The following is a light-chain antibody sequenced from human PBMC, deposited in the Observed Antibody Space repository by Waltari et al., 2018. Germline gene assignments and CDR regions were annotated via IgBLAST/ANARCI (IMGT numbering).Light chain of an antibody. CDR2: HAS. Sequence: EIVLTQSPVILSLSPGETATLSCRASQSVTNYLPWYQQRPGQAPRLLIYHASNRATGIPARFSGSGSGTDFTLTINSLEPEDFAVYYCQQRGTWPPITFGQGTRLEIK. CDR3: QQRGTWPPIT. J-gene: IGKJ5*01. CDR1: QSVTNY. V-gene: IGKV3-11*01.